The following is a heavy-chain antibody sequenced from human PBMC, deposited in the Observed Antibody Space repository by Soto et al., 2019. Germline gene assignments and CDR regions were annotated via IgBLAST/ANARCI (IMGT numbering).Heavy chain of an antibody. CDR3: ARGTAPDY. V-gene: IGHV4-34*01. CDR1: GGSFSGYY. CDR2: INHSGST. Sequence: SETLSLTCAVYGGSFSGYYWSWIRQPPGKGLEWIGEINHSGSTNYNPSLKSRVTISVDTSKNQFSLKLSSVTAADTAVYYCARGTAPDYWGQGTLVTVSS. J-gene: IGHJ4*02.